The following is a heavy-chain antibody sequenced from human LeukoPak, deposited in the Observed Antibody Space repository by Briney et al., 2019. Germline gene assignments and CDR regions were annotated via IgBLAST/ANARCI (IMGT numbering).Heavy chain of an antibody. CDR1: GFTFGSYW. J-gene: IGHJ5*02. Sequence: GSLRLSCAASGFTFGSYWMSWVRQAPGKGLEWVANIKQDGSEKYYVDSVKGRFTISRDNAKNSLYLQMNSLRAEDTAVYYCARDSDYGENWFDPWGQGTLVTVSS. CDR2: IKQDGSEK. D-gene: IGHD4-17*01. V-gene: IGHV3-7*01. CDR3: ARDSDYGENWFDP.